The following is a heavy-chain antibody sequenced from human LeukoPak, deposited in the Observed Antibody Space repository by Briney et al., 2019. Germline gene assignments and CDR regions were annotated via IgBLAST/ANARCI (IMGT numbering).Heavy chain of an antibody. CDR1: GGSISTYY. J-gene: IGHJ1*01. CDR3: ARSSGYDSSGYYAEYFQH. D-gene: IGHD3-22*01. Sequence: KPSETLSLTCTVSGGSISTYYWSWIRQPPGKELKWMGFIYYSGSTNYNPSLKSRVTISVDTSKNQFSLKLSSVTAADTAVYYCARSSGYDSSGYYAEYFQHWGQGTLVTVSS. V-gene: IGHV4-59*01. CDR2: IYYSGST.